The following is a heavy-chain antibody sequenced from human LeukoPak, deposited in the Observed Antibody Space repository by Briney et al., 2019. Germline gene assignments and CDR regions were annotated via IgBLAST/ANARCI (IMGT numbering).Heavy chain of an antibody. CDR2: TSYDGSET. V-gene: IGHV3-30*18. D-gene: IGHD6-13*01. CDR1: GFTFSSYG. CDR3: AKNYHASSWYYGVLMDFGY. J-gene: IGHJ4*02. Sequence: PGGSLRLSCAASGFTFSSYGMHWVRQAPGKGLEWVALTSYDGSETFYEDSVKGRFSISRDNSKNTLFLQMDSLKADDTAVYFCAKNYHASSWYYGVLMDFGYRGQGNLVTVSS.